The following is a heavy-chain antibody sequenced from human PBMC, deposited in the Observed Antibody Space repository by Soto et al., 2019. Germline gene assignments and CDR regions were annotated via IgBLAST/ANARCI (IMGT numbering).Heavy chain of an antibody. V-gene: IGHV4-30-4*01. CDR1: GGSISSGDYY. J-gene: IGHJ5*02. Sequence: SETLSLTCTVSGGSISSGDYYWSWIRQPPGKGLEWIGYIYYSGSTYYHPSLKSRVTISIDTSKNQFSLKLTSVTAADTALYYCARERSSHWFDPWGQGTLVTVSS. D-gene: IGHD6-6*01. CDR2: IYYSGST. CDR3: ARERSSHWFDP.